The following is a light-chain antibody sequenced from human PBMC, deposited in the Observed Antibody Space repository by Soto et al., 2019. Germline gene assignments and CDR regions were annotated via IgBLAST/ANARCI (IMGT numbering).Light chain of an antibody. V-gene: IGKV1-39*01. CDR3: QQSYNIFSWT. Sequence: DIQMTQSPSSLSASVGDRVTITCRASQRISSYLNWYQQKPGKAPQLLIYAASNLHSEVPSRFRGSGSGTDFTLTISSLQPEDFATYYCQQSYNIFSWTFGQGTKVEIK. CDR1: QRISSY. J-gene: IGKJ1*01. CDR2: AAS.